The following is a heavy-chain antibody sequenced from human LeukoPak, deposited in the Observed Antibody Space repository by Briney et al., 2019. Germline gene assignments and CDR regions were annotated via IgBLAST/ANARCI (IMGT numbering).Heavy chain of an antibody. D-gene: IGHD6-13*01. CDR2: IYPGDSDT. Sequence: GESLKISCKGSGYSFTSYWIGWVRQVPGKGLEWMGIIYPGDSDTRYSPSFQGQVTISADKSISTAYLQWSSLKASDTAMYYCARRVYSSSYYFDYWGQGTLVTVSS. CDR3: ARRVYSSSYYFDY. V-gene: IGHV5-51*01. CDR1: GYSFTSYW. J-gene: IGHJ4*02.